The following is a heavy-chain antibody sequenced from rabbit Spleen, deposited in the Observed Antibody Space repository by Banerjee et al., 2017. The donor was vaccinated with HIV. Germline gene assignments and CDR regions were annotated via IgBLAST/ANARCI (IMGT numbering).Heavy chain of an antibody. Sequence: QSLEESGGDLVKPGASLVLTCTASGLDFSSSYWICWVRQSPGKGLEWIACIDVSGGGRFYYASWAKGRFTISRTSSTTVTLQMTSLTAADTATYFCARDLVAVIGWNFNLWGPGTLVTVS. J-gene: IGHJ4*01. CDR1: GLDFSSSYW. CDR3: ARDLVAVIGWNFNL. D-gene: IGHD1-1*01. V-gene: IGHV1S40*01. CDR2: IDVSGGGRF.